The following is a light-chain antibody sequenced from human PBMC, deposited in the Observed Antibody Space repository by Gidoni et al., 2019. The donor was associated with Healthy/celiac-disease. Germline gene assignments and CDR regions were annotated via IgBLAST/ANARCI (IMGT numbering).Light chain of an antibody. J-gene: IGKJ1*01. CDR1: QSSSSY. CDR2: AAS. V-gene: IGKV1-39*01. CDR3: QQSYSTPVA. Sequence: DIQMTPSPSSLSASVGDRVTITCRASQSSSSYLNWYQQKPGKAPKLLIYAASSLQSGVPSRFSGSGSGTDFTLTISSLQPEDFATYYCQQSYSTPVAFGQGTKVEIK.